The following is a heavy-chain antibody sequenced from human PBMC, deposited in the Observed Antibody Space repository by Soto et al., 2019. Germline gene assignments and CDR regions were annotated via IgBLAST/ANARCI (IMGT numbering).Heavy chain of an antibody. Sequence: GGSLRLSCAASGFTFDDYAMHWVRQAPGKGLEWVSGISWNSGSIGYADSVKGRFTISRDNAKNSLYLQMNSLRAEDTALYYCAKGFCSSTSCPIDYWGQGTLVTVPQ. J-gene: IGHJ4*02. V-gene: IGHV3-9*01. CDR3: AKGFCSSTSCPIDY. D-gene: IGHD2-2*01. CDR1: GFTFDDYA. CDR2: ISWNSGSI.